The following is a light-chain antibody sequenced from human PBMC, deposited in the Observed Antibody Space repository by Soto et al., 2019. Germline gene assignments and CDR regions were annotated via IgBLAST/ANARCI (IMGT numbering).Light chain of an antibody. CDR2: GAS. Sequence: EIVLTQSTDTLSLSPGQRATLSFMASQSVRSDYFAWYQQKPGQAPRLLIYGASTRASGIPARFSGSVSGTEFTLSISSLQSEDFAVYYCQQYNNWPQTFGQGTKVDI. V-gene: IGKV3-15*01. CDR3: QQYNNWPQT. J-gene: IGKJ1*01. CDR1: QSVRSD.